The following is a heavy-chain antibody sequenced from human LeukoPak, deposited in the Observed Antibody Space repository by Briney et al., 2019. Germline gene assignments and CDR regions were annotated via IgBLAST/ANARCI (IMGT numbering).Heavy chain of an antibody. D-gene: IGHD1-26*01. Sequence: ASVKVSCKASGYTFTGYYMHWVRQAPGQGLEWMGWINPNSGGTNYAQKFQGRVTMTRDTSISTAYMELSRLRSDDTAVYYCARGVRVQWELTEAPFDPWGQGTLVTVSS. CDR1: GYTFTGYY. CDR3: ARGVRVQWELTEAPFDP. CDR2: INPNSGGT. V-gene: IGHV1-2*02. J-gene: IGHJ5*02.